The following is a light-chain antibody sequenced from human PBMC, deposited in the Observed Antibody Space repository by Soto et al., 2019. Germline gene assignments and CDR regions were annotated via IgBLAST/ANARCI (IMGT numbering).Light chain of an antibody. V-gene: IGKV1-27*01. CDR3: YKDNNAHTWT. Sequence: DIQMTQSPSSLSASVGDRVTITCRASQGISNYLAWYQQKPGKVPKLLIYAASTLQSGVPSRFSGSGSEADYNLTISSLQPEDVATYYYYKDNNAHTWTFGQGTKVEIK. CDR1: QGISNY. CDR2: AAS. J-gene: IGKJ1*01.